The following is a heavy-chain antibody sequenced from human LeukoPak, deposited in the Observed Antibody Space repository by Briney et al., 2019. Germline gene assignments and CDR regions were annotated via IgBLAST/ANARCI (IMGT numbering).Heavy chain of an antibody. D-gene: IGHD4-11*01. V-gene: IGHV4-39*07. CDR1: GGSISSSSYY. CDR2: IYYSGST. Sequence: PSETLSLTCTVSGGSISSSSYYWGWIRQPPGKGLEWIGSIYYSGSTYYNPSLKSRVTISVDTSKNQFSLKLSSVTAADTAVYYCARAPRVYSHFFTLWFDPWGQGTLVTVSS. J-gene: IGHJ5*02. CDR3: ARAPRVYSHFFTLWFDP.